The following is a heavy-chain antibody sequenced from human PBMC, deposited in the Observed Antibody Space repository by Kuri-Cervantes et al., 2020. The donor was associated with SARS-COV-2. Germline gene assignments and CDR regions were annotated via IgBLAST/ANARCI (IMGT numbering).Heavy chain of an antibody. Sequence: SETLSLTCSVSGGSVRSNNYYWRWIRQSPGRGLEWIGYIHNSGSTNYSPSLRNRVAISVDTSNNQFSLSLSSVTAADTAVYYCARFGLMVYAMEFDHWGQGTLVTVSS. CDR1: GGSVRSNNYY. D-gene: IGHD2-8*01. V-gene: IGHV4-61*01. CDR3: ARFGLMVYAMEFDH. CDR2: IHNSGST. J-gene: IGHJ4*02.